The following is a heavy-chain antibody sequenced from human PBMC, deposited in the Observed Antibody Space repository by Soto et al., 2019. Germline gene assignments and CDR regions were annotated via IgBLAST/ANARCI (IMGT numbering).Heavy chain of an antibody. Sequence: QVQFLQSGAEVKKPGASVKVSCKVSGYTLTALSMHWVRQAPGKGPEWMGGFDREDGAAMYAQKFQGRLPRTADTSTNTAYMEMSSLTSEDTGVYYCATDGDIYDRNDNYFDYWCQGTPVTFSS. D-gene: IGHD1-1*01. CDR2: FDREDGAA. CDR3: ATDGDIYDRNDNYFDY. J-gene: IGHJ4*02. CDR1: GYTLTALS. V-gene: IGHV1-24*01.